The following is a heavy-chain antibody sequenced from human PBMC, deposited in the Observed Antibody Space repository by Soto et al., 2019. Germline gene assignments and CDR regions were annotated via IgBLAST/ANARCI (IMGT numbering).Heavy chain of an antibody. J-gene: IGHJ5*02. CDR2: INAANGDT. Sequence: ASVKVYCKASGYTFTSYGIHWVRQAPGQRLEWMGWINAANGDTKYSPKFQGRVTITRDTSASTAYMELSSLRSEDTAVYYCVRRHVSATGIDWFDPWGQGTLVTVSS. CDR3: VRRHVSATGIDWFDP. D-gene: IGHD6-13*01. V-gene: IGHV1-3*01. CDR1: GYTFTSYG.